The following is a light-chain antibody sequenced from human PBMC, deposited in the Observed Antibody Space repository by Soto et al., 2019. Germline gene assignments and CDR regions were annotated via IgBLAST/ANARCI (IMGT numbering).Light chain of an antibody. CDR3: HQYDTWPYA. Sequence: IVMTQSPATLSVSPGERATLSCRASQSVRRNLAWYQQKPGQAPRLLIYGASTRFTGIPARFSGSGSGTEFTLTINSLQPEDFEVYYCHQYDTWPYAFGQGTKLEIK. J-gene: IGKJ2*01. V-gene: IGKV3-15*01. CDR2: GAS. CDR1: QSVRRN.